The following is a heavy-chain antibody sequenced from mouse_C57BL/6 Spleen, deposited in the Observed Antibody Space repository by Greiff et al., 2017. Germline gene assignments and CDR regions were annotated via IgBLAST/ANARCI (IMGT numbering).Heavy chain of an antibody. CDR1: GFTFTDYY. CDR2: IRNKANGYTT. J-gene: IGHJ4*01. CDR3: ARSTGTGAMDC. Sequence: EVKLVESGGGLVQPGGSLSLSCAASGFTFTDYYMSWVRQPPGKALEWLGFIRNKANGYTTEYSASVKGRFTISRDNSQSILYLQMNALRAEDSATYYCARSTGTGAMDCWGQGTSVTVSS. D-gene: IGHD4-1*02. V-gene: IGHV7-3*01.